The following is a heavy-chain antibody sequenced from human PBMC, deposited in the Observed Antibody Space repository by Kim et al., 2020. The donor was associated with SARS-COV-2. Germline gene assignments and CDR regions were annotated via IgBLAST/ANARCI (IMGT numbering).Heavy chain of an antibody. D-gene: IGHD4-17*01. Sequence: GGSLRLSCAASGFTFSSYAMHWVRQAPGKGLEYVSAISSNGGSTYYANSVKGRFTISRDNSKNTLYLQMGSLRAEDMAVYYCARDGMTTVFGEYPSYWFDPWGQGTLVTVSS. V-gene: IGHV3-64*01. J-gene: IGHJ5*02. CDR2: ISSNGGST. CDR1: GFTFSSYA. CDR3: ARDGMTTVFGEYPSYWFDP.